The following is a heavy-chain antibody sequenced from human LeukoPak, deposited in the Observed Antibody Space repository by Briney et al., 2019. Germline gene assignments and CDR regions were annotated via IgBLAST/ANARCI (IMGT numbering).Heavy chain of an antibody. V-gene: IGHV1-2*02. Sequence: ASVTVSCKASGYTFTGYYMHWVRQAPGQGLEWMGWIKPNSGGTNYAQKFQGRVSMTRDTSISTAYMELSRLRSDDTAVYYCARACGDIVVVPAAIWFDPWGQGTLVTVSS. CDR3: ARACGDIVVVPAAIWFDP. J-gene: IGHJ5*02. D-gene: IGHD2-2*01. CDR1: GYTFTGYY. CDR2: IKPNSGGT.